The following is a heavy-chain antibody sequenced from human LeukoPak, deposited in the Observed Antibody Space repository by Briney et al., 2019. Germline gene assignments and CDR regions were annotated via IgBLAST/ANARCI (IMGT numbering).Heavy chain of an antibody. CDR1: GGTFSSYA. CDR3: ARDRSPTQGYMDV. J-gene: IGHJ6*03. V-gene: IGHV1-69*05. Sequence: ASVKVSCKASGGTFSSYAIGWVRQAPGQGLEWMGGIIPIIGTANYAQKFQGRVTITTDESTSTAYMELSSLRSEDTAVYYCARDRSPTQGYMDVWGKGTTVTVSS. CDR2: IIPIIGTA.